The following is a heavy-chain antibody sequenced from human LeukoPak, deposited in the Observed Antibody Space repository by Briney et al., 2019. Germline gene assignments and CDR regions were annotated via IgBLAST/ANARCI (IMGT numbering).Heavy chain of an antibody. CDR3: ARDRYCSGGSCYRWFDP. V-gene: IGHV1-2*02. CDR1: GYTFTAYY. CDR2: INPNSGGT. J-gene: IGHJ5*02. Sequence: ASVKVSCKASGYTFTAYYMHWARQAPGQGLEWMGWINPNSGGTNYAQKFQGRVTMTRDTSISTAYMELSRLTSDDTAVYYCARDRYCSGGSCYRWFDPWGQGTLVTVSS. D-gene: IGHD2-15*01.